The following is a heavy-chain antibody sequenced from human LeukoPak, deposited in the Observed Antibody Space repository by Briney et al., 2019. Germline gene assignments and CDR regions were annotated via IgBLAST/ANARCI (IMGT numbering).Heavy chain of an antibody. CDR1: GGSIRRYY. J-gene: IGHJ4*02. CDR3: ASGYSGRRFDY. D-gene: IGHD1-26*01. CDR2: IYTSGST. Sequence: KPSETLSLTCTVSGGSIRRYYWNWIRQPARKGLEWIGRIYTSGSTNYNPSLKSRFTMSVDTSKNQFSLKLSSVTPADTAVYYCASGYSGRRFDYWGQGTLVTVSS. V-gene: IGHV4-4*07.